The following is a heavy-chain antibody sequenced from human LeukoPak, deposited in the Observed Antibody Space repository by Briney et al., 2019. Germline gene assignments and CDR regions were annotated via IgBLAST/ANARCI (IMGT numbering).Heavy chain of an antibody. CDR2: MNPNSGNT. J-gene: IGHJ6*03. D-gene: IGHD3-22*01. Sequence: ASVKVSCKASGSSFTSYDINWVRQATGQGLEWMGWMNPNSGNTGYAQKFQGRVTITRNTSISTAYMEVSSLRSEDTAVYYCAGVEVTAGYYPHYYYYYMDVWGKGTTVTVSS. CDR3: AGVEVTAGYYPHYYYYYMDV. CDR1: GSSFTSYD. V-gene: IGHV1-8*03.